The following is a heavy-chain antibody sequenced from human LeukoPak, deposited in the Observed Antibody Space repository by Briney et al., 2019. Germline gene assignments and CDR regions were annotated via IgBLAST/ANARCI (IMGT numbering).Heavy chain of an antibody. CDR3: ARGGRVYFDY. Sequence: SETLSLTCTVSGGSISSYYWSWIRQPPGKGLEWIGYIYYSGSTNYNPSLKSRVTISVDTSKNQFSLKPSSVTAADTAVYYCARGGRVYFDYWGQGTLVTVSS. D-gene: IGHD3-16*01. CDR2: IYYSGST. V-gene: IGHV4-59*01. CDR1: GGSISSYY. J-gene: IGHJ4*02.